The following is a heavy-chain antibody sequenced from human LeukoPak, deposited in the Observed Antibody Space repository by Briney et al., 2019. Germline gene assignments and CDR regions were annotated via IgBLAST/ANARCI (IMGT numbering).Heavy chain of an antibody. V-gene: IGHV3-48*01. CDR1: GFTFSRYS. CDR3: ARASFESVYYYDSSGYRFDY. CDR2: ISGSTTTI. J-gene: IGHJ4*02. Sequence: PGGSLRLSCAASGFTFSRYSMNWVRQAPGRGLEWVSYISGSTTTIHYVDSVKGRFTISRDNAKNSLYLQMNSLRAEDTAVYYCARASFESVYYYDSSGYRFDYWGQGTLVTVSS. D-gene: IGHD3-22*01.